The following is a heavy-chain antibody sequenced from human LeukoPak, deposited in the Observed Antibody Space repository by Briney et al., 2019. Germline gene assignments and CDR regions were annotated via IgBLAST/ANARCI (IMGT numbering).Heavy chain of an antibody. CDR2: ISAYNGNT. D-gene: IGHD3-9*01. J-gene: IGHJ4*02. CDR1: GYTFTSYG. Sequence: ASVKVSCKASGYTFTSYGISWVRQAPGQGREWMGWISAYNGNTNYAQKLQGRVTITTDESTSTAYMELSSLRSEDTAVYYCAISILTGYYNGDYWGQGTLVTVSS. V-gene: IGHV1-18*01. CDR3: AISILTGYYNGDY.